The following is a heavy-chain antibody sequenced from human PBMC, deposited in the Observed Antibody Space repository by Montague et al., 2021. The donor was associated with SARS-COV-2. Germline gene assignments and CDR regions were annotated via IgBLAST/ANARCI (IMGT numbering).Heavy chain of an antibody. Sequence: SETLSLTCAVYGGSFSGYYWSWIRQPPGKGLEWIGEINHSGSTNYNPSLKSRVTISVDTSEDQFSLKLSSVTAADTAVYYCARGSTVTHYWGQGTLATVSS. J-gene: IGHJ4*02. CDR2: INHSGST. CDR3: ARGSTVTHY. V-gene: IGHV4-34*01. D-gene: IGHD4-17*01. CDR1: GGSFSGYY.